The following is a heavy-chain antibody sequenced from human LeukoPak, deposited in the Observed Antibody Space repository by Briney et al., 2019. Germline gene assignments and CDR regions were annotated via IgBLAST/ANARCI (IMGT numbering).Heavy chain of an antibody. CDR1: GFPFNRFA. V-gene: IGHV3-23*01. CDR3: AKEQRIRHCSEGVCMEGYYFDY. CDR2: LSRGGETT. J-gene: IGHJ4*02. D-gene: IGHD2-8*01. Sequence: TGGSLRLSCTGSGFPFNRFAMNWVRQAPGQGLEWVSGLSRGGETTNYADSVKGRFTVSRDTSKNMVFLQMNDLRPEDTAVYYCAKEQRIRHCSEGVCMEGYYFDYWGQGSLVTVSS.